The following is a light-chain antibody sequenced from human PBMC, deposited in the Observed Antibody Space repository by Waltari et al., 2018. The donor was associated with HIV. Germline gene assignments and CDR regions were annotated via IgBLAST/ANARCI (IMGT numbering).Light chain of an antibody. CDR1: QNVISGY. CDR2: SAS. Sequence: EIVLTHSPDTLSLSPGERATLSCTASQNVISGYLAWYQQKPGRAPRHVISSASSRAVGIPYRCSGSGSWTHFTITIIRVEPEEFAVYFCQQYATSPELTFGGGTKLEIK. CDR3: QQYATSPELT. J-gene: IGKJ4*01. V-gene: IGKV3-20*01.